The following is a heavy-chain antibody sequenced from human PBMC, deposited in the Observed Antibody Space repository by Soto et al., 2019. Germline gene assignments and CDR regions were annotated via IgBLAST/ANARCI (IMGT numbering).Heavy chain of an antibody. CDR3: ARDIVVVPAAKGGMDV. D-gene: IGHD2-2*01. Sequence: KPSETLSLTCTVSGGSVSSGSYYWSWIRQPPGKGLEWIGYIYYSGSTNYNPSLKSRVTISVDTSKNQFSLKLSSVTAADTAVDYCARDIVVVPAAKGGMDVWGQGTTVTVSS. CDR2: IYYSGST. CDR1: GGSVSSGSYY. V-gene: IGHV4-61*01. J-gene: IGHJ6*02.